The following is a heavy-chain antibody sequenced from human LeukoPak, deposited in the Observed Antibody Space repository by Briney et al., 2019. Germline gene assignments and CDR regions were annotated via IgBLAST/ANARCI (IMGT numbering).Heavy chain of an antibody. J-gene: IGHJ4*02. CDR2: MNPNSGNT. Sequence: ASVKVSCKASGYTFTSYDINWVRQATGQGLEWMGWMNPNSGNTGYAQKFQGRVTMTRNTSISTAYMELSSLRSEDTAVYYCARKSYDSSGYYYSLFDYWGQGTLVTVSS. CDR1: GYTFTSYD. CDR3: ARKSYDSSGYYYSLFDY. V-gene: IGHV1-8*01. D-gene: IGHD3-22*01.